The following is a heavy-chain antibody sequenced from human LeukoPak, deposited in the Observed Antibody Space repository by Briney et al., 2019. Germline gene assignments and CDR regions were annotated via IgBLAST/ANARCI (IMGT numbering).Heavy chain of an antibody. Sequence: GGSLRLSCAASGFTFSGYWMSWVRQAPGKGLEWVANIKQDGSDKYYADSVKGRFTISRDNSKNTLYLQMNSLRAEDTAVYYCATAYCGGDCYSPFDYWGQGTLVTVSA. CDR1: GFTFSGYW. CDR2: IKQDGSDK. J-gene: IGHJ4*02. CDR3: ATAYCGGDCYSPFDY. D-gene: IGHD2-21*02. V-gene: IGHV3-7*01.